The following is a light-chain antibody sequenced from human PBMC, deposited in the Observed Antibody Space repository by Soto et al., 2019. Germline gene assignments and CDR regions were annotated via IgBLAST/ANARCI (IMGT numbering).Light chain of an antibody. CDR2: EVS. V-gene: IGLV2-8*01. J-gene: IGLJ2*01. Sequence: QSVLTQPPFASGSPGQSVTIPCTGTSSDVGGYNSVSWYQQHPGKVPKLMIYEVSKRPSGVPDRFSGSKSGNTASLTVSGLQAEDEADYYCSSYAGSNNLVFGGGTKLTVL. CDR1: SSDVGGYNS. CDR3: SSYAGSNNLV.